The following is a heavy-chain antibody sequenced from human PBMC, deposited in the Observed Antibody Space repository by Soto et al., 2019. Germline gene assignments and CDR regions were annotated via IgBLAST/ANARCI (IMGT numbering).Heavy chain of an antibody. CDR3: ARAYPLSNDNIAAAGTRYYFDY. D-gene: IGHD6-13*01. CDR2: IYTSGST. J-gene: IGHJ4*02. V-gene: IGHV4-4*07. CDR1: GGSISSYY. Sequence: SETLSLTCTVSGGSISSYYWSWIRQPAGKGLEWIGRIYTSGSTNYNPSLKSRVTMSVDTSKNQFSLKLSSVTAADTAVYYCARAYPLSNDNIAAAGTRYYFDYWGQGTLVTVSS.